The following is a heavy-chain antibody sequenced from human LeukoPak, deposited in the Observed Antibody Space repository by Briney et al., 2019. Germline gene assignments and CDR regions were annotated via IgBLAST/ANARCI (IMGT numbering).Heavy chain of an antibody. J-gene: IGHJ4*02. D-gene: IGHD6-19*01. CDR1: GLSVSSNF. V-gene: IGHV3-53*01. CDR3: ASWPVGWYGEDS. Sequence: PGGSLRLSCAANGLSVSSNFMSWVRQAPGKGLEWVSVIYGGGSTYYADSVKGRFTISRDTPKNTLYLQMNSLRVEDTAVYYCASWPVGWYGEDSWGQGTLVTVSS. CDR2: IYGGGST.